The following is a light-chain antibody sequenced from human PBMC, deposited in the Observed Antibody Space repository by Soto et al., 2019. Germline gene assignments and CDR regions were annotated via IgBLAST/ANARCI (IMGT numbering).Light chain of an antibody. J-gene: IGKJ3*01. Sequence: EIVLTQSPVTLSLSPGERATLSCRASQSISSDLAWYQQKPGQPPRLLIYDASNRATGIPARFSGSGSGTDFTLTISSLEPEDFAVYYCQQRSNWVTFGPGT. CDR2: DAS. V-gene: IGKV3-11*01. CDR3: QQRSNWVT. CDR1: QSISSD.